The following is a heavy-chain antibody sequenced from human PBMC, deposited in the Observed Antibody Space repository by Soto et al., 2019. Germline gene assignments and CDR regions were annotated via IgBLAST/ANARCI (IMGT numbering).Heavy chain of an antibody. CDR1: GFTFSYYW. CDR3: ARGDRGAFDL. D-gene: IGHD1-26*01. J-gene: IGHJ3*01. V-gene: IGHV3-74*01. Sequence: EVQLVESGGGLVQPGESLRLSCAASGFTFSYYWMHWVRQAPGKGLVWVSRIHSDGSSTTYADSVKGRFTIPRDNARNTLYLQMNSLRAEDTAVYYCARGDRGAFDLWGQGTVLTVSS. CDR2: IHSDGSST.